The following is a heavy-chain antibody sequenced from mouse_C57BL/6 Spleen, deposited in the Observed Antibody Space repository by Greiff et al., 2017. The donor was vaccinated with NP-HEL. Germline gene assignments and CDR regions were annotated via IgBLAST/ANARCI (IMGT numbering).Heavy chain of an antibody. J-gene: IGHJ4*01. Sequence: VQLQQSGPELVKPGASVKISCKASGYAFSSSWMNWVKQRPGTGLEWIGRIYPGDGDTNYNQKFKGKSTLTVDKSSSTAYMQLSSLTSEDSAVYYCARTGTAMDYWGQGTSVTVSS. CDR1: GYAFSSSW. CDR2: IYPGDGDT. CDR3: ARTGTAMDY. V-gene: IGHV1-82*01. D-gene: IGHD4-1*01.